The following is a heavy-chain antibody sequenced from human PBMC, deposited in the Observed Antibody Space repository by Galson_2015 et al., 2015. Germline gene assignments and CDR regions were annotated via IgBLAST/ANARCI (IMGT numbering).Heavy chain of an antibody. D-gene: IGHD6-19*01. Sequence: SLRLSCAASGFTFDDYAMHWVRHAPGKGLEWVSLISWDGGSTYYADSVKGRFTISRDNSKNSLYLQMNSLRAEDTALYYCARGWSDAFDIWGQGTMVTVSS. J-gene: IGHJ3*02. CDR2: ISWDGGST. CDR1: GFTFDDYA. CDR3: ARGWSDAFDI. V-gene: IGHV3-43D*04.